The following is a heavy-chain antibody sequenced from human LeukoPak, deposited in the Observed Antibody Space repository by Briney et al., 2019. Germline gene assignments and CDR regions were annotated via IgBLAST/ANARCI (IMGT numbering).Heavy chain of an antibody. D-gene: IGHD3-22*01. V-gene: IGHV3-48*02. CDR3: ARAPAHYDSSGYFDY. CDR1: GFIFSSYN. Sequence: GGSLRLSCAASGFIFSSYNMNWVRQAPGKGLEWVSYISRSSSTIHYADSVKGRFTISRDNAKNSLYLQMNGLRDEDTAVYYCARAPAHYDSSGYFDYWGQGTLVTVSS. CDR2: ISRSSSTI. J-gene: IGHJ4*02.